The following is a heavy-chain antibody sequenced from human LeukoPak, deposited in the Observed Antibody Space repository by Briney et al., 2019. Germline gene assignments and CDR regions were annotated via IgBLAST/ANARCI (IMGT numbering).Heavy chain of an antibody. D-gene: IGHD1-1*01. V-gene: IGHV1-2*02. CDR3: ASRGTTGTTGNY. J-gene: IGHJ4*02. CDR2: INPNSSGT. Sequence: ASVKVSCKASGYTFTVYYMHWVRQAPGQGLEWMGWINPNSSGTNYAQKFRGRVTLTRDTSISTAYMELPRLRFDDTAVYYCASRGTTGTTGNYWGQGTLVTVSS. CDR1: GYTFTVYY.